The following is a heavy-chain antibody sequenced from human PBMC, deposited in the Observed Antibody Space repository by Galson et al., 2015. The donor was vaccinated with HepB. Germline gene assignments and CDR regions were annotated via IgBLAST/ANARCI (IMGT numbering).Heavy chain of an antibody. D-gene: IGHD3-3*02. CDR1: GFTFSSYS. J-gene: IGHJ5*02. Sequence: SLRLSCAASGFTFSSYSMNWVRQAPGKGLEWVADIWSDGINKYYADSVKGRFTISRDNSKSTLYLQMNSLRAEDTSVYYCARDISWGSAESWGQGTLVTVSS. CDR3: ARDISWGSAES. CDR2: IWSDGINK. V-gene: IGHV3-33*08.